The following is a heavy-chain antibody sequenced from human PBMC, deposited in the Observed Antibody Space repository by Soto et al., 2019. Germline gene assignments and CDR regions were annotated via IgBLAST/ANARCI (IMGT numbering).Heavy chain of an antibody. J-gene: IGHJ6*02. V-gene: IGHV4-4*02. CDR1: GGSISSSNW. D-gene: IGHD2-2*01. Sequence: QVQLQESGPGLVKPSGTLSLTCAVSGGSISSSNWWSWVRQPPGKGLEWIGEIYHSGSTNYNPSLXXRXTISVDKSKNQFSLKLSSVTAADTAVYYCARGVGGYYYGMDVWGQGTTVTVSS. CDR3: ARGVGGYYYGMDV. CDR2: IYHSGST.